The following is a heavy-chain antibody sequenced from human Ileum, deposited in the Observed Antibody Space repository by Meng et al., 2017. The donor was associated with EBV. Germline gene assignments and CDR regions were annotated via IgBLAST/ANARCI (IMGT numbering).Heavy chain of an antibody. D-gene: IGHD2-15*01. J-gene: IGHJ4*02. CDR3: ARGGWSLDY. Sequence: QVQLQASGPGLLKPSETLSLTCTVSGGSISSYYWSWIRQPPGKGLEWIGYIYYSGSTNYNPSLKSRVTISVDTSKNQFSLNLSSVTAADTAVYYCARGGWSLDYWGQGTLVTVSS. CDR2: IYYSGST. CDR1: GGSISSYY. V-gene: IGHV4-59*08.